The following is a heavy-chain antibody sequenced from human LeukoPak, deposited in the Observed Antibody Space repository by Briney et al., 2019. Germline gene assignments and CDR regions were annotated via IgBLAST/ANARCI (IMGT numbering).Heavy chain of an antibody. CDR3: ARGLSGWYGNY. Sequence: GRSLRLSCAASGFTFSNYEMYWVRQAPGKGLEWISYISGSGNIIYYADSVKGRFTISRDNAKNSLYLQMNSLRAEDTAIYYCARGLSGWYGNYWGQGTLVTVSS. CDR2: ISGSGNII. J-gene: IGHJ4*02. D-gene: IGHD6-19*01. CDR1: GFTFSNYE. V-gene: IGHV3-48*03.